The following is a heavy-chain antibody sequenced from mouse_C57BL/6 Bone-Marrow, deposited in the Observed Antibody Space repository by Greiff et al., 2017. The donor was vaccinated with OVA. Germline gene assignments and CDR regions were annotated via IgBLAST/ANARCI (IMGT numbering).Heavy chain of an antibody. D-gene: IGHD4-1*02. CDR3: ARYGPTGNWYFDV. CDR2: IRNKANGYTT. V-gene: IGHV7-3*01. CDR1: GFTFTDYY. J-gene: IGHJ1*03. Sequence: EVMLVESGGGLVQPGGSLSLSCAASGFTFTDYYMSWVRQPPGKALEWLGFIRNKANGYTTEYSASVKGRFTISRDNSQSILYLQMNALRAEDSATYYCARYGPTGNWYFDVWGTGTTVTVSS.